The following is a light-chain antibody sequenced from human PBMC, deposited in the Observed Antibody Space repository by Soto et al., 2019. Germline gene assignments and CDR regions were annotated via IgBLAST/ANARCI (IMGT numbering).Light chain of an antibody. CDR2: DAS. CDR1: QSVSNY. Sequence: ENVLTQSPATLSLSLGERATLSCRASQSVSNYVAWYQQKPGQAPRLLIYDASNRATGVPARFSGSGSGTEFTLTISSLEPEDFAVYYCQQRSNWLFGPGTKLDIK. V-gene: IGKV3-11*01. CDR3: QQRSNWL. J-gene: IGKJ3*01.